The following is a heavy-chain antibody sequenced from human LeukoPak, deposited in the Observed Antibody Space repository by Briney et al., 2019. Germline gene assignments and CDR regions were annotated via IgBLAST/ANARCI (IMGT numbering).Heavy chain of an antibody. V-gene: IGHV4-30-4*01. CDR3: ARDSRSSGTDY. CDR1: GGSISSGDYY. CDR2: IYYSGST. Sequence: SETLSLTCTVSGGSISSGDYYWSWIRQPPGKGLDRIGYIYYSGSTYYNPSLKSRVTISVDTSKNQFSLKLSSVTAADTAVYYCARDSRSSGTDYWGQGTLVTVSS. J-gene: IGHJ4*02. D-gene: IGHD3-22*01.